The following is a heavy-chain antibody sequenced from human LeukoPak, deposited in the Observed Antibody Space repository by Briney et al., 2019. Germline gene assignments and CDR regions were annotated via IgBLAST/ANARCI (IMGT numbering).Heavy chain of an antibody. V-gene: IGHV1-18*01. CDR2: ISAYNGNT. CDR3: ARTGITMIVVVFDY. CDR1: GYTFTSYG. Sequence: GASVKVSCKASGYTFTSYGVSWVRQAPGQGLEWMGWISAYNGNTNYAQKLQGRVTMTTDTSTSTAYMELRSLRSDDTAVYYCARTGITMIVVVFDYWGQGTLVTVSS. D-gene: IGHD3-22*01. J-gene: IGHJ4*02.